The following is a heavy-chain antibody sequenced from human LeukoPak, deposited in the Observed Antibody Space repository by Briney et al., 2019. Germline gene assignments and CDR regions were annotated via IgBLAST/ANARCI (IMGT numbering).Heavy chain of an antibody. V-gene: IGHV4-34*01. J-gene: IGHJ1*01. CDR2: INHSGST. CDR3: ARRTYYDYVWGSYGYFQH. Sequence: ASETLSLTCAVYGGSFSGYYWSWIRQPPGKGLEWIGEINHSGSTNYNPSLKSRVTISVDTSKNQFSLKLSSVTAADTAVYYCARRTYYDYVWGSYGYFQHWGQGTLVTVSS. CDR1: GGSFSGYY. D-gene: IGHD3-16*01.